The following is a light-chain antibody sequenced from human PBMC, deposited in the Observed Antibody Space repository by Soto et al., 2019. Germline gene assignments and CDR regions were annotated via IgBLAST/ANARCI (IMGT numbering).Light chain of an antibody. V-gene: IGLV2-14*01. CDR1: NRDVGSYNL. Sequence: QSALTQPASVSGSPGQSITIACTGTNRDVGSYNLVSWYQQRPGEAPKLIISEVRNRPSGISYRFTGSKSGNTASLTISGLQAEDEADYYCAVWDDSLTGWVFGGGTQLTVL. CDR2: EVR. CDR3: AVWDDSLTGWV. J-gene: IGLJ3*02.